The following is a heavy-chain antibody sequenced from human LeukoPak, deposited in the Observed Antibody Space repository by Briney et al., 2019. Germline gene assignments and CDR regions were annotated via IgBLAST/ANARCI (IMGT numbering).Heavy chain of an antibody. CDR1: GGTFSSYA. CDR2: ITGSSAST. CDR3: AKLDYYDTH. V-gene: IGHV3-23*01. J-gene: IGHJ4*02. Sequence: SCKASGGTFSSYAMSWVRQAPGKGLEWVSSITGSSASTYYADSVKGRFTISRDNSKNTLYLQMNSLRAEDMAVYFCAKLDYYDTHWGQGTLVTVSS. D-gene: IGHD3-22*01.